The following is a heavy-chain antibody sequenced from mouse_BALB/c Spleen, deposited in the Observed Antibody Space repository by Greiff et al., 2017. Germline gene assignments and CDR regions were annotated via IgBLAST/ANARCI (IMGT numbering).Heavy chain of an antibody. J-gene: IGHJ2*01. CDR3: AGWPCYGEDY. D-gene: IGHD1-1*01. CDR1: GYTFTSYW. Sequence: VQLQQSGAELAKPGASVKMSCKASGYTFTSYWMHWVKQRPGQGLEWIGYINPSTGYTEYNQKFKDKATLTADKSSSTAYLQLRSLTSEDSAVYYCAGWPCYGEDYWGQGTTLTVSA. V-gene: IGHV1-7*01. CDR2: INPSTGYT.